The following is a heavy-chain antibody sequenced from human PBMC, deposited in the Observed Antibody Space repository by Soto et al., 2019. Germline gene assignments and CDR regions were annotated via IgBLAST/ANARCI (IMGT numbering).Heavy chain of an antibody. J-gene: IGHJ6*03. Sequence: PGGSLRLSCAASGFTFSDYYMSWIRQAPGKGLEWVSYISSSGSTIYYADSVKGRFTISRDNAKNSLYLQMNSLRAEDTAVYYCARMGATVTTPYYYYYYMDVWGKGTTVTVSS. CDR1: GFTFSDYY. D-gene: IGHD4-17*01. CDR2: ISSSGSTI. V-gene: IGHV3-11*01. CDR3: ARMGATVTTPYYYYYYMDV.